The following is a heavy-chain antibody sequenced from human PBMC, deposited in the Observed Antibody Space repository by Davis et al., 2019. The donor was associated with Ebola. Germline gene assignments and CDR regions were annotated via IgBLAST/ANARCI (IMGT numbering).Heavy chain of an antibody. D-gene: IGHD3-10*01. J-gene: IGHJ5*02. CDR1: GFTFSYYS. Sequence: PGGSLRLSCAASGFTFSYYSMNWVRQAPGKGLEWVSFISTSGNHINYADSVKGRFTISRDNAKNSLYLEMNSLRAEDTAVYYCARVGTMVRGVIITTDWFDPWGQGTLVTVSS. CDR2: ISTSGNHI. V-gene: IGHV3-21*04. CDR3: ARVGTMVRGVIITTDWFDP.